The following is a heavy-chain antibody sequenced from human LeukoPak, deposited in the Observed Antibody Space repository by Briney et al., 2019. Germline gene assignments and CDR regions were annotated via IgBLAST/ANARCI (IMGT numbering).Heavy chain of an antibody. Sequence: GGSQRLSCAASGFTFSSYAMSWVRQAPGKGLEWVSAISGSGGSTYYADSVKGRFTISRDNSKNTLYLQMNSLRAEDTAVYYCAKGGSRRDFWSGYYRTFDYWGQGTLVTVSS. J-gene: IGHJ4*02. CDR3: AKGGSRRDFWSGYYRTFDY. D-gene: IGHD3-3*01. CDR1: GFTFSSYA. V-gene: IGHV3-23*01. CDR2: ISGSGGST.